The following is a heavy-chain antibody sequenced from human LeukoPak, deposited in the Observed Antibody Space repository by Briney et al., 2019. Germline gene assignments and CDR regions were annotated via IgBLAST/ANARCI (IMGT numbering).Heavy chain of an antibody. D-gene: IGHD4-23*01. CDR3: ARGSPRTVRRYGGNPLGFYYGMDV. V-gene: IGHV1-46*01. CDR1: GYTFTSYY. Sequence: ASVKVSCKASGYTFTSYYMHWVRQAPGQGLEWMGIINPSGGSTSYAQKFQGRVTMTRDTSKNQFSLKLSSVTAADTAVYYCARGSPRTVRRYGGNPLGFYYGMDVWGQGTTVTVSS. J-gene: IGHJ6*02. CDR2: INPSGGST.